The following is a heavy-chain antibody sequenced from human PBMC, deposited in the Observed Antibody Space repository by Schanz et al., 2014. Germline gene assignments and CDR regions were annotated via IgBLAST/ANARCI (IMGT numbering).Heavy chain of an antibody. CDR1: GYTFTSYD. CDR3: ARDFSAYVGNYFDY. D-gene: IGHD5-12*01. CDR2: ITAYNGDT. Sequence: QVQLIQSGAEVKKPGASVKVSCTASGYTFTSYDINWVRQAPGQGLEWLGWITAYNGDTNYALKLQGRVTMTTDTSTSTAYMELTSLRFDDTAVYYCARDFSAYVGNYFDYWGQGTLVTVSS. J-gene: IGHJ4*02. V-gene: IGHV1-18*01.